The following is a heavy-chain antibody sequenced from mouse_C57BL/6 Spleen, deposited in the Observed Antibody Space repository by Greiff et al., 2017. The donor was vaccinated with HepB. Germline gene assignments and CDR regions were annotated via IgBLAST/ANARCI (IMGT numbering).Heavy chain of an antibody. CDR2: IWSGGST. D-gene: IGHD2-4*01. J-gene: IGHJ4*01. CDR3: ELRRGAMDY. Sequence: VHLVESGPGLVQPSQSLSITCTVSGFSLTSYGVHWVRQSPGKGLEWLGVIWSGGSTDYNAAFISRLSISKDNSKSQVFFKMNSLQADDTAIYYCELRRGAMDYWGQGTSVTVSS. V-gene: IGHV2-2*01. CDR1: GFSLTSYG.